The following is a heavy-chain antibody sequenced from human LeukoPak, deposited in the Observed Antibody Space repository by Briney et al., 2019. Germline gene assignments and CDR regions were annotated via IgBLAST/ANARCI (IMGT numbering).Heavy chain of an antibody. V-gene: IGHV3-23*01. CDR2: ISGSGAGT. Sequence: AGGSLRLSCAASGFTFNSYGMSWVRQAPGKGLEWVSAISGSGAGTYYADSVKGRFTISRDNSKNTLYLQMNSLRAEHTAVYYCAKVGGSYSRRQRYYFDYWGQGTLVTVSS. CDR3: AKVGGSYSRRQRYYFDY. CDR1: GFTFNSYG. J-gene: IGHJ4*02. D-gene: IGHD1-26*01.